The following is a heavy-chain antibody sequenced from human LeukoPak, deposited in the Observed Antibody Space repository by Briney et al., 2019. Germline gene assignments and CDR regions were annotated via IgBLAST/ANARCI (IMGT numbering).Heavy chain of an antibody. CDR3: VRLIGASGGFDY. D-gene: IGHD6-13*01. V-gene: IGHV3-64D*09. CDR2: ISTNGDRT. CDR1: EFTFSRYA. Sequence: GGSLRLSCSASEFTFSRYAMHWVRQAPGKGLECVSAISTNGDRTYYGDSVKGRFTISRDNSRNTLYLQMSSLRAEDTAVYYCVRLIGASGGFDYWGQGTLVTVSS. J-gene: IGHJ4*02.